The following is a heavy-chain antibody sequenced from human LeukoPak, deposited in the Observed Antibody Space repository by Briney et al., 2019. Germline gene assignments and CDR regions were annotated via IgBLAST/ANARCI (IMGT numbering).Heavy chain of an antibody. J-gene: IGHJ4*02. D-gene: IGHD3-10*01. CDR3: VRQRLLWFGESNSGFDY. CDR2: IYYSGST. V-gene: IGHV4-59*08. CDR1: GGSISTYY. Sequence: SETLSLTCTVSGGSISTYYWSWIRQPPGQGLEWIGYIYYSGSTNYNPSLKSRVTISLDTSKKQFSLNLYSVTAADTAVYYCVRQRLLWFGESNSGFDYWGQGTLVTVSS.